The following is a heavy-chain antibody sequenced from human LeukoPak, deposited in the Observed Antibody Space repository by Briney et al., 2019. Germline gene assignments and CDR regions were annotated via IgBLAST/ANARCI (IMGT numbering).Heavy chain of an antibody. Sequence: SVKVSCKASGGTFSSYAISWVRQAPRQGLEWMGRIIPILGIANYAQKFQGRVTITADKSTSTAYMELSSLRSEDTAVYYCARASDWFGESTLKRWGQGTLVTVSS. D-gene: IGHD3-10*01. J-gene: IGHJ4*02. CDR2: IIPILGIA. V-gene: IGHV1-69*04. CDR1: GGTFSSYA. CDR3: ARASDWFGESTLKR.